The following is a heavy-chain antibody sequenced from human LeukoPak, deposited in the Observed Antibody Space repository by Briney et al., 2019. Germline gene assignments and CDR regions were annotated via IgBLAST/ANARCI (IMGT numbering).Heavy chain of an antibody. CDR3: TTVFGELGYAYYYYMDV. V-gene: IGHV3-15*01. D-gene: IGHD3-10*01. J-gene: IGHJ6*03. CDR2: IKSKTDGGTT. Sequence: GGSLRLSCAASGFTFSNAWMSWIRQAPGKGLEWVGRIKSKTDGGTTDYAAPVKGRFTISRDDSKNTLYLQMNSLKTEDTAVYYCTTVFGELGYAYYYYMDVWGKGTTVTVSS. CDR1: GFTFSNAW.